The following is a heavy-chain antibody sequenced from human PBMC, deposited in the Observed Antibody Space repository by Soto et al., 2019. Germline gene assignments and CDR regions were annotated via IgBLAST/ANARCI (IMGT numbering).Heavy chain of an antibody. Sequence: QVQLVQSGAEVKKPGASVRVSCKASGYTFTNYDINWVRQAPGQGLEWMGWMNCNSGNTGYAQKFQGRVTMTRNTSVTTVYIALSSLRSEDTAVYYCARGPWDDSSTYRIDYWGQGTLVTVSS. J-gene: IGHJ4*02. D-gene: IGHD3-22*01. CDR2: MNCNSGNT. V-gene: IGHV1-8*01. CDR1: GYTFTNYD. CDR3: ARGPWDDSSTYRIDY.